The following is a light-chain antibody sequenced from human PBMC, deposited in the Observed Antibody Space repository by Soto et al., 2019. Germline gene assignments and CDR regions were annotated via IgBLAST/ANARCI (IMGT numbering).Light chain of an antibody. Sequence: DIPMTHSPSSLSASSRERVTMXSRASQSISSHLNWHQQKPGKAPKLLMYGATSLQSGVPSRFSGSRSGTDFTLTIGGLQPEDFATYYCQQSYSIPITFGQGTRLEIK. CDR3: QQSYSIPIT. V-gene: IGKV1-39*01. CDR2: GAT. J-gene: IGKJ5*01. CDR1: QSISSH.